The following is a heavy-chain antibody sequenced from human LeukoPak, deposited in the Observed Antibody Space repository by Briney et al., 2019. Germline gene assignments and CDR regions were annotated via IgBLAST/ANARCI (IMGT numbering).Heavy chain of an antibody. CDR3: TRYIAAAGIYFDY. V-gene: IGHV3-49*04. Sequence: GGSLRLSCRASGFTFGDYALSWVRQAPGKGLEWVGFIRSKAYGGTPDYAASVKGRFTISRDDSKSIAYLQMSSLKTEDTAVYYCTRYIAAAGIYFDYWGQGTLLTVSS. D-gene: IGHD6-13*01. CDR1: GFTFGDYA. CDR2: IRSKAYGGTP. J-gene: IGHJ4*02.